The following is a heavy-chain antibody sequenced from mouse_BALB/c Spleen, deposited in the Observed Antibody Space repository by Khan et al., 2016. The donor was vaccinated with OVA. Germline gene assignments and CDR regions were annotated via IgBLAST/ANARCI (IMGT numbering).Heavy chain of an antibody. D-gene: IGHD2-3*01. CDR1: GFTFNNYA. J-gene: IGHJ2*01. Sequence: EVELVESGGGLVRPGGSLKLSCAASGFTFNNYAMSWVRQTPEKRLEWVATVSSGGSYTSYPDSVKGRFTIPRDNADNTLCLQMISLRSEDTAMYYCARQGGIYDGPFDYWGQGTTLTVSS. CDR3: ARQGGIYDGPFDY. CDR2: VSSGGSYT. V-gene: IGHV5-9-3*01.